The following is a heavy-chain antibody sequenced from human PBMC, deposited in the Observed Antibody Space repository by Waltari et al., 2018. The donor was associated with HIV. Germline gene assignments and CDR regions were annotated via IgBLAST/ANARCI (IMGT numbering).Heavy chain of an antibody. J-gene: IGHJ4*02. CDR2: MNPNSGNT. CDR3: ARNMVTTRQYDY. D-gene: IGHD4-17*01. CDR1: GYTFTSYD. V-gene: IGHV1-8*01. Sequence: QVQLVQSGAEVKKTGASVKVSCKASGYTFTSYDINWVRQATGKGLEGMGWMNPNSGNTGYAQKFQGRVTMTRNTSISTAYMELSSLISEDTAVYYCARNMVTTRQYDYWGQGSLVTVSS.